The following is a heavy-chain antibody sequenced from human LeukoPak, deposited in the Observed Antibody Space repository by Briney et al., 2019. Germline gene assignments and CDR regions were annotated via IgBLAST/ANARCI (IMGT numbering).Heavy chain of an antibody. V-gene: IGHV1-3*04. Sequence: GASVTVSCKASGYTFANYAMHWVRQAPGQSLEWMGWINSANGNTKYSQKFQGRVTITRDTSASTAYMELSSLRSEDTAVYYCARDGRFIVADYYYGMDVWGQGTTVTASS. D-gene: IGHD1-26*01. CDR2: INSANGNT. CDR1: GYTFANYA. J-gene: IGHJ6*02. CDR3: ARDGRFIVADYYYGMDV.